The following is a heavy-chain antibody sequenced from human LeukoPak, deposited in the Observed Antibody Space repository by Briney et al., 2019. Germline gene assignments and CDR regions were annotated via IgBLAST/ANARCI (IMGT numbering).Heavy chain of an antibody. J-gene: IGHJ1*01. Sequence: SETLSLTCTVSGGSISSYYWSWIRQPPGKGLEWIGYIYYSGSTNYNPSLKSRVTISVDTSKNQFSLKLSSVTAADTAVYYCARGRYSSSPTGYFQHWGQGTLVTVSS. CDR3: ARGRYSSSPTGYFQH. CDR1: GGSISSYY. V-gene: IGHV4-59*08. D-gene: IGHD6-13*01. CDR2: IYYSGST.